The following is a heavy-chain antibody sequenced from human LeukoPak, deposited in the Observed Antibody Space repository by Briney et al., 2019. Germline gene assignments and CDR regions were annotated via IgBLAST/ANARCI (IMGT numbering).Heavy chain of an antibody. CDR3: ARGTVTMVRGVINSYYYYYMDV. Sequence: SETLSLTCAVYGGSFSGYYWSWIRQPPGKGLEWIGEINHSGSTNYNPSLKSRVTISVGTSKNQFSLKLSSVTAADTAVYYCARGTVTMVRGVINSYYYYYMDVWGKGTTVTVSS. D-gene: IGHD3-10*01. V-gene: IGHV4-34*01. CDR1: GGSFSGYY. J-gene: IGHJ6*03. CDR2: INHSGST.